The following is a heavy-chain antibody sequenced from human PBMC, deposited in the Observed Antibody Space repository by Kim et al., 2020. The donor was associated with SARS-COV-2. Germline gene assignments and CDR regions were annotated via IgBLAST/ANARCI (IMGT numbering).Heavy chain of an antibody. V-gene: IGHV3-30-3*01. Sequence: SNKSYANSVKGRLTISRDNSKTTLYLQMNSRGAEDTAVYYCARDGGNWFDPWGQGTLVTVSS. J-gene: IGHJ5*02. D-gene: IGHD3-16*01. CDR3: ARDGGNWFDP. CDR2: SNK.